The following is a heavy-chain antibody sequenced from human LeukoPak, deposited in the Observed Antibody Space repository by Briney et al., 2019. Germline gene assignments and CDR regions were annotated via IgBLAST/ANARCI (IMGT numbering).Heavy chain of an antibody. D-gene: IGHD3-3*02. CDR1: GGSISSSSYY. Sequence: SETLSLTCTVSGGSISSSSYYWGWIRQPPGKGLEWIGSIYYSGSTYYSPSLKSRVTISVDTSKNQFSLKLSSVTAADTAVYYCARRSSITRSLDYWGQGTLVTVSS. J-gene: IGHJ4*02. CDR3: ARRSSITRSLDY. CDR2: IYYSGST. V-gene: IGHV4-39*01.